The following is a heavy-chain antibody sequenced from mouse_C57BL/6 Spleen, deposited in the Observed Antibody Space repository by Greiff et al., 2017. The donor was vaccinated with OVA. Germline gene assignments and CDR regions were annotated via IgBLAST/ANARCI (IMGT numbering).Heavy chain of an antibody. D-gene: IGHD1-1*01. CDR3: ARDYGSRNRAMDD. CDR1: GYTFTSYW. Sequence: QVQLQQPGAELVMPSASVKLSCTASGYTFTSYWMHWVKQRPGQGLEWIGEIDPSDSYTNYNQKFKGQSTLTVDKATSTDYMQLNSLTSEDTAVYYCARDYGSRNRAMDDWGQGTSVTVSS. V-gene: IGHV1-69*01. CDR2: IDPSDSYT. J-gene: IGHJ4*01.